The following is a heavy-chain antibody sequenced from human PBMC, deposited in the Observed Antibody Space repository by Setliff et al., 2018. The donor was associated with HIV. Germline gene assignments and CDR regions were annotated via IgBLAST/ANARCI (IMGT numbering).Heavy chain of an antibody. Sequence: LRLSCAASGFTVSGSYMSWVRQAPGKGLEWVSTIYSDGSSAYIYYADSVKGRFTISRGNAKNSLYLQMNSLRAEDTAVYYCARDLSPGITAPLDYWGQGTLVTVSS. CDR2: IYSDGSSAYI. V-gene: IGHV3-21*01. CDR3: ARDLSPGITAPLDY. J-gene: IGHJ4*02. D-gene: IGHD6-13*01. CDR1: GFTVSGSY.